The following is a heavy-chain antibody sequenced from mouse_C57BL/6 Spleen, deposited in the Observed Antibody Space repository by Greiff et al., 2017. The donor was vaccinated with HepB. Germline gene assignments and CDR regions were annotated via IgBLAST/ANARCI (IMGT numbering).Heavy chain of an antibody. CDR2: INPGSGGT. V-gene: IGHV1-54*01. D-gene: IGHD6-1*01. CDR1: GYAFTNYL. Sequence: QVQLKESGAELVRPGTSVKVSCKASGYAFTNYLIEWVKQRPGQGLEWIGVINPGSGGTNYNEKFKGKATLTADKSSSTAYMQLSSLTSEDSAVYFCARCSAVMYFDVWGTGTTVTVSS. J-gene: IGHJ1*03. CDR3: ARCSAVMYFDV.